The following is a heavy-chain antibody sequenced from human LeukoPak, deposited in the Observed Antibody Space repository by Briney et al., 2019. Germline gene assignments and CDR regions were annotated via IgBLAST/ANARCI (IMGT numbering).Heavy chain of an antibody. CDR3: AKPANRYCSSTSCSPFDY. D-gene: IGHD2-2*01. J-gene: IGHJ4*02. CDR2: ISWNSGSI. CDR1: GFTFDDYA. V-gene: IGHV3-9*01. Sequence: QSGRSLRLSCAASGFTFDDYAMPWVRHAPGKGLEWVSGISWNSGSIGYADSVKGRFTISRDNAKNSLYLQMNSLRAEDTALYYCAKPANRYCSSTSCSPFDYWGQGTLVTVSS.